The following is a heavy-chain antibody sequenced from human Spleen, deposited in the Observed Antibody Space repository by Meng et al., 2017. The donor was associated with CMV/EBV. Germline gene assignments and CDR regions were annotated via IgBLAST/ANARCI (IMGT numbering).Heavy chain of an antibody. CDR1: GYSISSGYY. CDR3: AREGRYCSSTSCSYDAFDI. CDR2: IYHSGNT. D-gene: IGHD2-2*01. V-gene: IGHV4-38-2*02. Sequence: SEILSLTCTVSGYSISSGYYWGWIRQPPGKGLEWIGSIYHSGNTYYNPSLKSRVTISVDTSNNHFSLKLSSVTAADTAVYYCAREGRYCSSTSCSYDAFDIWGQGTMVTVSS. J-gene: IGHJ3*02.